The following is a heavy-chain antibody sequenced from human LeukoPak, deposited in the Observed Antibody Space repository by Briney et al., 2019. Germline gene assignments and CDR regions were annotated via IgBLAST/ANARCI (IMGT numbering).Heavy chain of an antibody. Sequence: LSLTCAVSGGSISSGGYSWSWVRQAPGKGLEWVSGISWNSGSIGYADSVKGRFTISRDNAKNSLYLQMNSLRAEDTALYYCAKDSGDGYNLEYFQHWGQGTLVTVSS. V-gene: IGHV3-9*01. CDR1: GGSISSGGYS. D-gene: IGHD5-24*01. CDR2: ISWNSGSI. CDR3: AKDSGDGYNLEYFQH. J-gene: IGHJ1*01.